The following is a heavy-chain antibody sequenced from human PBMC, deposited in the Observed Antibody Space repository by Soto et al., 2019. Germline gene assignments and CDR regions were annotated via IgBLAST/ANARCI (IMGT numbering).Heavy chain of an antibody. D-gene: IGHD6-6*01. Sequence: PGGSLRLSCAASGFTFSSYWMSWVRQAPGKXLEWVANIKQDGSEKYYVDSVKGRFTISRDNAKNSLYLQMNSLRAEDTAVYYCAREDSSSSDNYYYYGMDVWGQGTTVTVSS. V-gene: IGHV3-7*01. CDR3: AREDSSSSDNYYYYGMDV. CDR2: IKQDGSEK. J-gene: IGHJ6*02. CDR1: GFTFSSYW.